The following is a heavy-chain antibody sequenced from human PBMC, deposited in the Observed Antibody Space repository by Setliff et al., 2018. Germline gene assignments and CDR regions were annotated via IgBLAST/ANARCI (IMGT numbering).Heavy chain of an antibody. Sequence: SETLSLTCTVSGASLSSGTYYWGWIRQPPGKGLEWIGRIYYRGDTYYNASLKGRLTISVDTAQSQFSLRLTSVTAADTAVYYCARTGTYRYFDYWGQGALVTVSS. V-gene: IGHV4-39*01. CDR1: GASLSSGTYY. D-gene: IGHD1-1*01. CDR3: ARTGTYRYFDY. CDR2: IYYRGDT. J-gene: IGHJ4*02.